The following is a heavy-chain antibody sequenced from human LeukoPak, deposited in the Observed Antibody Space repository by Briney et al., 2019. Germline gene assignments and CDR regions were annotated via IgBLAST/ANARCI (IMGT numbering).Heavy chain of an antibody. CDR1: GDSITSGAFY. CDR2: VYYSGST. D-gene: IGHD4/OR15-4a*01. Sequence: SETLSLTCNVSGDSITSGAFYWDWIRHSPGEGLEWIGNVYYSGSTQYNPSLRGRVSISMDKTKNQFSLNLNSVSVTDTAIYYCARRDYAAWFDPWGQGTLVTVSS. J-gene: IGHJ5*02. CDR3: ARRDYAAWFDP. V-gene: IGHV4-39*01.